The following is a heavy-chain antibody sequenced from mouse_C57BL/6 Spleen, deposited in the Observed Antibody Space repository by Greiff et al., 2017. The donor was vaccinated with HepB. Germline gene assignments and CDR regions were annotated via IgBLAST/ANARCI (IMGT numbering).Heavy chain of an antibody. CDR1: GYTFTSYW. D-gene: IGHD2-1*01. CDR2: IDPSDSYT. CDR3: ARGRNYGYWYFDV. V-gene: IGHV1-69*01. Sequence: VQLVESGAELVMPGASVKLSCKASGYTFTSYWMHWVKQRPGQGLEWIGEIDPSDSYTNYNQKFKGKSTLTVDKSSSTAYMQLSSLTSEDSAVYYCARGRNYGYWYFDVWGTGTTVTVSS. J-gene: IGHJ1*03.